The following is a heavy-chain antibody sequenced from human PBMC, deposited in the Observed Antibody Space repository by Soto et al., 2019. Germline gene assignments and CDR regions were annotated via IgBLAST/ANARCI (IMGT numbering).Heavy chain of an antibody. V-gene: IGHV7-4-1*01. D-gene: IGHD2-2*01. J-gene: IGHJ4*02. CDR3: ARDNVVVDGPDFDY. CDR2: INTDTGNP. Sequence: QVQLVQSESELKKPGASVKFSCKASGYTFNNYAMNWVRQAPGQGLEWMGWINTDTGNPTYAQAFTGRFVFSLDTSVSTVYLQISSLTPEDTAIHYCARDNVVVDGPDFDYWGQGTLVTVSS. CDR1: GYTFNNYA.